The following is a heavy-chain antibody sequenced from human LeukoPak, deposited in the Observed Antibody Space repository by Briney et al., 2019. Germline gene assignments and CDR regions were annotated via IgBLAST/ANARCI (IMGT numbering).Heavy chain of an antibody. CDR1: GGSISSGSYY. CDR3: ARSQNTLLWFGELRQGFDY. Sequence: PSQTLSLTCTVSGGSISSGSYYWSWIRQPAGKGLEWIGRIYTSGSTNYNPSLKSRVTISVDTSKNQFSLKLSSVTAADTAVYYCARSQNTLLWFGELRQGFDYWGQGTLVTVSS. V-gene: IGHV4-61*02. D-gene: IGHD3-10*01. J-gene: IGHJ4*02. CDR2: IYTSGST.